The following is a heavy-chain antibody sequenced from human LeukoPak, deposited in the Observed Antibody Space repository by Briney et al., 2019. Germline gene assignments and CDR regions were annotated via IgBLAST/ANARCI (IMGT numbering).Heavy chain of an antibody. J-gene: IGHJ4*02. D-gene: IGHD6-6*01. CDR3: ARGAAPDIAARPLDY. Sequence: GGSLRLSCAAYGFTFRSYAMHWVRQAPGKGLEWVAVISYDGSNKYYADSVKGRFTISRDNSKNTLYLQMNSLRAEDTAVYYCARGAAPDIAARPLDYWGQGTLVTVSS. CDR1: GFTFRSYA. CDR2: ISYDGSNK. V-gene: IGHV3-30*04.